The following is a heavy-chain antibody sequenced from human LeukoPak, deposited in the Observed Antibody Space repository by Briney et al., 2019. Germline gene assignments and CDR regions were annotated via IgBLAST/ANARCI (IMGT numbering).Heavy chain of an antibody. CDR3: ATIGSSSHYFDN. CDR1: GFSFRSSD. Sequence: GGSLRLSCAASGFSFRSSDMNWGRQAPGKGLEWVSSISGSGSHTYYADSVKGRFTISRDNANNLLYLQMNSLRAGDTALYYCATIGSSSHYFDNWGQGTLVTVSS. CDR2: ISGSGSHT. J-gene: IGHJ4*02. D-gene: IGHD6-6*01. V-gene: IGHV3-21*01.